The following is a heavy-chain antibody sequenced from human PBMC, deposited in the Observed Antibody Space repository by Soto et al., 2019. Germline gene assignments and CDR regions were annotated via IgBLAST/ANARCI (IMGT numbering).Heavy chain of an antibody. Sequence: SATLSLTCAISGTTVTSGNYFWNLIRQPPGKRLEWIAYINYSGSTNYNPSLKSRVTISLDTSKNQFSLKLTSVTAADTAVYYCATLTNPGRSFYYGMDVWGQGTTVT. CDR1: GTTVTSGNYF. CDR2: INYSGST. D-gene: IGHD2-15*01. CDR3: ATLTNPGRSFYYGMDV. J-gene: IGHJ6*02. V-gene: IGHV4-61*01.